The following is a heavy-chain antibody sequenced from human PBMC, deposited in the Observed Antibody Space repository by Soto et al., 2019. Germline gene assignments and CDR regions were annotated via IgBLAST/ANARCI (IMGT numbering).Heavy chain of an antibody. CDR2: ISGSGGST. CDR3: AKDPGNWNRFDY. J-gene: IGHJ4*02. V-gene: IGHV3-23*01. CDR1: GFTFSSYA. D-gene: IGHD1-1*01. Sequence: GGSLRLSCAASGFTFSSYAVSWVRQAPGKGLEWVSAISGSGGSTYYADSVKGRFTISRDNSKNTLYLQMNSLRAEDTAVYYCAKDPGNWNRFDYWGQGTLVTVSS.